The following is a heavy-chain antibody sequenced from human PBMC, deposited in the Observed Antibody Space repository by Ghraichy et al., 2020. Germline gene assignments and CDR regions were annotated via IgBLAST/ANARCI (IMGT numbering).Heavy chain of an antibody. Sequence: ASVKVSCKASGYTFTSYGISWVRQAPGQGLEWMGWISAYNGDTNYAQKLQGRVTMTTDTSTSTAYMELRSLRSDDTAVYYCARAGAYDFWSGYYPLDYWGQGTLVTVSS. V-gene: IGHV1-18*01. J-gene: IGHJ4*02. CDR2: ISAYNGDT. CDR3: ARAGAYDFWSGYYPLDY. D-gene: IGHD3-3*01. CDR1: GYTFTSYG.